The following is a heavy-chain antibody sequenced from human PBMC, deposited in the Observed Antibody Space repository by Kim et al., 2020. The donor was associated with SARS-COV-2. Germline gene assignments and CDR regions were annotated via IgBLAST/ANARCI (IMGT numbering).Heavy chain of an antibody. CDR1: GVTFASFA. D-gene: IGHD2-2*01. V-gene: IGHV3-23*01. CDR2: IGSMGGNT. J-gene: IGHJ4*02. CDR3: TKRTSGAWPFDY. Sequence: GGSLRLSCEASGVTFASFAMTWVRQAQGTGRAWVASIGSMGGNTYYASSVKGRFTISRDNSRDTLFLHMNILRAEDTAVYYCTKRTSGAWPFDYWGQGTLVTVSS.